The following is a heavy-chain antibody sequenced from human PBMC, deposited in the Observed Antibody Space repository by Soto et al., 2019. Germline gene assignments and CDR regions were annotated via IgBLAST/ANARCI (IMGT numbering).Heavy chain of an antibody. CDR3: ARDAGTTVTDTGGMDV. J-gene: IGHJ6*02. CDR1: GGSISSGGYY. Sequence: QVQLQESGPGLVKPSQTLSLTCTVSGGSISSGGYYWSWIRQHPGKGLEWIGYIYYSGSTYYNPPLKSRVTISVDTSKNQFSLKLSSVTAADTAVYYCARDAGTTVTDTGGMDVWGQGTTVTVSS. CDR2: IYYSGST. D-gene: IGHD4-17*01. V-gene: IGHV4-31*03.